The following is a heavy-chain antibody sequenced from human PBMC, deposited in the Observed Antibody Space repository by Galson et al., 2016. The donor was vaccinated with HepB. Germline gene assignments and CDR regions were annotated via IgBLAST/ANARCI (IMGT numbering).Heavy chain of an antibody. Sequence: SVKVSCKASGGTFSSYAMNWVRHAPGQGLEWMGGIIPIFHSANYAPKFQGRVTLIADESTSTAYMELSSLRSEDTAVYYCAGGKGSGDSGWYYYHYGMDVWGQGTTVTVSS. D-gene: IGHD3-10*01. CDR3: AGGKGSGDSGWYYYHYGMDV. J-gene: IGHJ6*02. V-gene: IGHV1-69*13. CDR1: GGTFSSYA. CDR2: IIPIFHSA.